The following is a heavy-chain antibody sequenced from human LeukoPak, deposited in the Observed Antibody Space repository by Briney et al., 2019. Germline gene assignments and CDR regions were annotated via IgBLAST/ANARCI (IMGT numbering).Heavy chain of an antibody. D-gene: IGHD1-26*01. J-gene: IGHJ4*02. CDR2: INAGNGNT. CDR1: GYTFTSYA. V-gene: IGHV1-3*03. Sequence: GASVKVSCKASGYTFTSYAMHWVRQAPGQRLEWMGWINAGNGNTKYSQEFQGRVTITRDTSASTAYMELSSLRSEDMAVYYCARASVGATPYYFDYWGQGTLVTVSS. CDR3: ARASVGATPYYFDY.